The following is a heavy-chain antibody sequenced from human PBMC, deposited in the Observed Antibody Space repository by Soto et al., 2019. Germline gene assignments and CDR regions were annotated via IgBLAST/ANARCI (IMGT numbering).Heavy chain of an antibody. J-gene: IGHJ6*02. V-gene: IGHV1-69*12. CDR2: IIPIFGTA. Sequence: QVQLVQSGAEVKKPGSSVKVSCKASGGTFSSYAISWVRQAPGQGLEWMGGIIPIFGTANYAQKFQGRATXTADESRSTAYMELSSLRSEDTAVYYCARHVPAAGYYHGMDVWGQGTTVTVSS. CDR1: GGTFSSYA. CDR3: ARHVPAAGYYHGMDV. D-gene: IGHD2-2*01.